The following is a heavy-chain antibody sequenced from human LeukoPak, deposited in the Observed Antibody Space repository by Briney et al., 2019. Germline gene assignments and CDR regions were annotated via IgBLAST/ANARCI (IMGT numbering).Heavy chain of an antibody. D-gene: IGHD1-26*01. J-gene: IGHJ4*02. CDR3: ARDMKLLGQFDY. CDR1: GFTVSSNC. V-gene: IGHV3-53*01. CDR2: IYSGGST. Sequence: PGGSLRLSCAASGFTVSSNCMSWVRQAPGKGLEWVSVIYSGGSTYYADFVKGRFTISRDNSKNTLYLQMNSLRAEDTAVYYCARDMKLLGQFDYWGQGTLVTVSS.